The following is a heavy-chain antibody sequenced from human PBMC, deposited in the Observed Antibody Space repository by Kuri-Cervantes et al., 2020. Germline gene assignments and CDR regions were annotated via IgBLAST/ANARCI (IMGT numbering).Heavy chain of an antibody. CDR2: IYYSGST. D-gene: IGHD3-10*01. V-gene: IGHV4-61*01. CDR3: ARTPIVYGSGTPFDP. CDR1: GGSVSSGSYY. J-gene: IGHJ5*02. Sequence: SETLSLTCTVSGGSVSSGSYYWSWIRQPPGKGLEWIGYIYYSGSTDYNPSLQSRVTISIDTSKNQFFLKVKSVTAADTAVYYCARTPIVYGSGTPFDPWGQGTLVTVSS.